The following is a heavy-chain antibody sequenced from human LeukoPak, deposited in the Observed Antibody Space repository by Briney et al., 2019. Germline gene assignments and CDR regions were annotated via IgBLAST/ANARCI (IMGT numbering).Heavy chain of an antibody. V-gene: IGHV3-11*04. CDR3: GRGHWGLDY. Sequence: GGSLRLYCAASGFTFSEDYMTWIRQTPGKGLEWVSFISNSGTIVYYAESVKGRFTISRDNAKNSLYLQMNSLRVEDTAVYYCGRGHWGLDYWGQGTLVTVS. D-gene: IGHD7-27*01. J-gene: IGHJ4*02. CDR1: GFTFSEDY. CDR2: ISNSGTIV.